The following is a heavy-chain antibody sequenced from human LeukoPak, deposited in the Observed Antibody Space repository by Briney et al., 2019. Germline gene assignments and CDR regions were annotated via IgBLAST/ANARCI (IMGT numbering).Heavy chain of an antibody. D-gene: IGHD3-16*02. Sequence: SETLSLTCAVYGGSFSGYYWGLIRQPPGKGLEWIGSIYYSGSTYYNPSLKSRVTISVDTSKNQFSLKLSSVTAADTAVYYCARLGVMITFGGVIVTPYYFDYWGQGTLVTVSS. CDR2: IYYSGST. CDR1: GGSFSGYY. V-gene: IGHV4-39*01. CDR3: ARLGVMITFGGVIVTPYYFDY. J-gene: IGHJ4*02.